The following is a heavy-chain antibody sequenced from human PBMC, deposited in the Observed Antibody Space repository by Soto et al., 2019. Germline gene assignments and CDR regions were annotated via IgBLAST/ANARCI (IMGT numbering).Heavy chain of an antibody. V-gene: IGHV3-9*01. CDR1: GFTFDDYA. CDR2: ISWNSGSI. CDR3: AKDRIAVAGYYYYGMDV. Sequence: EVQLVESGGGLVRPGRSLRLSCAASGFTFDDYAMHWVRQAPGKGLEWVSGISWNSGSIGYADSVKGRFTIYRDNAKNSLYLQMNSLRAEDTALYYCAKDRIAVAGYYYYGMDVWGQGTTVTVSS. D-gene: IGHD6-19*01. J-gene: IGHJ6*02.